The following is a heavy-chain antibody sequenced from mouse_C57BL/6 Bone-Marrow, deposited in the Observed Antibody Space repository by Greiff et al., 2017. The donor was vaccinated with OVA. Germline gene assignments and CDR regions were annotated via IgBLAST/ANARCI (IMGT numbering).Heavy chain of an antibody. V-gene: IGHV1-69*01. CDR1: GYTFTSYW. D-gene: IGHD1-1*01. J-gene: IGHJ3*01. Sequence: QVQLKQPGAELVMPGASVKLSCKASGYTFTSYWMHWVKQRPGQGLEWIGEIDPSDSYTNYNQKFKGKSTLTVDKSSSTAYMQLSSLTSEDSAVYYCARGGITTVVKGFAYWGQGTLVTVSA. CDR2: IDPSDSYT. CDR3: ARGGITTVVKGFAY.